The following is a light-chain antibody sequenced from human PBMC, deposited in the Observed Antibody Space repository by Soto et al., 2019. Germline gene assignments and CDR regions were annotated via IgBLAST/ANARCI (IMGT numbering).Light chain of an antibody. CDR3: QQYYNYPET. Sequence: DIQMTQSPSTLSASVGDRVIITCRASQSISTWLAWYQQKPGKAPNLLIYKASSLESGVSSRFSGSGSGTEFTLNISSLQPDDFATYYCQQYYNYPETFGQGTKVEIK. CDR1: QSISTW. V-gene: IGKV1-5*03. CDR2: KAS. J-gene: IGKJ1*01.